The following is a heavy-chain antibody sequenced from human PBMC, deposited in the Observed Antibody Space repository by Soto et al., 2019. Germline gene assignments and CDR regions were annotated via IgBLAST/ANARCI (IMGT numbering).Heavy chain of an antibody. D-gene: IGHD4-17*01. CDR1: GGTFSSYT. V-gene: IGHV1-69*02. Sequence: SVKVSCKASGGTFSSYTISWVRQAPGQGLEWMGRIIPILGIANYAQKFQGRVTITADKSTSTAYMELSSLRSEDTAVYYCARSWGDYGDYFDPWGQGTLVTVSS. CDR3: ARSWGDYGDYFDP. CDR2: IIPILGIA. J-gene: IGHJ5*02.